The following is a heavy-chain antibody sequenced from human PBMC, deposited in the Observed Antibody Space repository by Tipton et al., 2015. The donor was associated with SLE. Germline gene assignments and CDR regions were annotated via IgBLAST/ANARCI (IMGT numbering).Heavy chain of an antibody. Sequence: LRLSCTVSGGSISSGNYNWGWIRQPPGKGLEWIGNRYYTGSTYYNPSLNSRATISVDTSNNHFSLKPSSVTAADTSMYFCAREGETSNWPLIGHSYYVDVWGKGTTVTVSS. J-gene: IGHJ6*03. V-gene: IGHV4-39*07. CDR2: RYYTGST. CDR1: GGSISSGNYN. CDR3: AREGETSNWPLIGHSYYVDV. D-gene: IGHD4-11*01.